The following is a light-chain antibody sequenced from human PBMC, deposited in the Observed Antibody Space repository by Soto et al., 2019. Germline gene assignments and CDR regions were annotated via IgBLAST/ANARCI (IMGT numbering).Light chain of an antibody. Sequence: QSVLTQPPSVSAAPGQKVTVSCSGSSSNIGTNYVSWYQQLPGTAPKLLIYDNNRRPSGIPDRFSGSKSAASATLGITGLQTGDEADYFCGTWDSSLSAYVFGTGTKLTVL. J-gene: IGLJ1*01. CDR2: DNN. CDR3: GTWDSSLSAYV. V-gene: IGLV1-51*01. CDR1: SSNIGTNY.